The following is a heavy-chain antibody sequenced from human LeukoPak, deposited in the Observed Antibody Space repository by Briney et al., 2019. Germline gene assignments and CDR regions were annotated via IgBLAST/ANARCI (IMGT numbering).Heavy chain of an antibody. V-gene: IGHV3-23*01. Sequence: GGSLRLSCVASGFSFSSYAMSWVRQAPGKGLEWVSGISDSGGGTYYADSVKGRFTISRDNSKNTLFLQLNSLRAEDTAVYYCAKAYYDILTGYPHGTGTDHWGQGTLVTVSS. D-gene: IGHD3-9*01. CDR2: ISDSGGGT. J-gene: IGHJ4*02. CDR1: GFSFSSYA. CDR3: AKAYYDILTGYPHGTGTDH.